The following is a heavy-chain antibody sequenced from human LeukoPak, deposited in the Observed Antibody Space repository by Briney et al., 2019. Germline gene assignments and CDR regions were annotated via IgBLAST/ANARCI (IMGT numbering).Heavy chain of an antibody. V-gene: IGHV4-59*01. CDR1: GGSISSYY. J-gene: IGHJ4*02. CDR2: IYYSGST. D-gene: IGHD3-10*01. CDR3: ARDLPHYYGSGSSILFDY. Sequence: SETLSLTCTVSGGSISSYYWSWIRQPPGKGLEWIGYIYYSGSTNYNPSLKSRVTISVDTSKNQFSLKLSSVTAADTAVYYCARDLPHYYGSGSSILFDYWGQGTLVTVSS.